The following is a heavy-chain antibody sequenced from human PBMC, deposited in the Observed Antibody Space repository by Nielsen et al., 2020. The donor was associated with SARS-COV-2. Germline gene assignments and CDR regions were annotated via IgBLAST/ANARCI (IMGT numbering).Heavy chain of an antibody. CDR2: VSHSGSI. CDR3: ARGDYGDYQGFDP. V-gene: IGHV4-4*02. CDR1: GGSVSSNDW. Sequence: SETLSLTCAVSGGSVSSNDWWTWVRQSPGKGLEWIGEVSHSGSINYNPSLKSRVTLSMDKSKRQFSLRLTSVSAADTAVYFCARGDYGDYQGFDPWGQGTLVTVSS. D-gene: IGHD4-17*01. J-gene: IGHJ5*02.